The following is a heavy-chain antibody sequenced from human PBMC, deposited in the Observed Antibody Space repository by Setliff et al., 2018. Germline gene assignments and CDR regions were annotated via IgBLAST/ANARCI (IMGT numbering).Heavy chain of an antibody. D-gene: IGHD3-9*01. V-gene: IGHV4-38-2*01. CDR3: ARQLRYFDWLHPLGYFDY. CDR2: IYHSGST. Sequence: SETLSLTCAVSGYSISSGYYWGWIRQPPGKGLEWIGSIYHSGSTYHNPSLKSRVTISVDTSKNQFSLMLSSVTAADTAVYYCARQLRYFDWLHPLGYFDYWGQGTLVTVSS. CDR1: GYSISSGYY. J-gene: IGHJ4*02.